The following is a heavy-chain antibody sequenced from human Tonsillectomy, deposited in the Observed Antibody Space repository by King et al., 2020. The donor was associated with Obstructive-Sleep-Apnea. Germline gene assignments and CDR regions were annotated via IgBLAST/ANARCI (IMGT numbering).Heavy chain of an antibody. V-gene: IGHV1-8*01. J-gene: IGHJ4*02. Sequence: QLVQSGAEVKKPGASVKVSCKASGYTFSSAEIHWVRQAPGQGLEWMGWMNPNSGNTAYVQKFQGRVNMTRNPSINTAYMELSSLRSTDTAVYFCARGSSRSFDIWGQGTLVTVSS. CDR1: GYTFSSAE. D-gene: IGHD6-13*01. CDR3: ARGSSRSFDI. CDR2: MNPNSGNT.